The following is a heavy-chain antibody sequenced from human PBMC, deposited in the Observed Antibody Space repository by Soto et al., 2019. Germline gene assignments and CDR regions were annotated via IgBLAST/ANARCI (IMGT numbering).Heavy chain of an antibody. CDR3: ARREIQGPIDY. Sequence: QVQLQESGPGLVKPSDTLSLTCAVSGYSISSSNWWGWIRQPPGKGLEWIGYIYYSGTTYYNPSHKRRVTMPVDTSKNQFAMKLTSVTAVDTAVYYCARREIQGPIDYWGQGTLVTVSS. V-gene: IGHV4-28*01. J-gene: IGHJ4*02. CDR1: GYSISSSNW. CDR2: IYYSGTT. D-gene: IGHD1-26*01.